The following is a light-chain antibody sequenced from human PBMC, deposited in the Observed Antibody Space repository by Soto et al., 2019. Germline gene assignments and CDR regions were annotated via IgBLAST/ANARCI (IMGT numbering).Light chain of an antibody. CDR3: AVWDDSLNGVV. J-gene: IGLJ2*01. CDR2: SNN. CDR1: SSNFGSNT. Sequence: QSVLTQPPSASGTPGQRVTISCSGSSSNFGSNTVNWYHQLPGTAPKLLIYSNNQRPSGVPDRFSGSKSGTSASLAISGLQAEDEADYYCAVWDDSLNGVVFGGGTKVTVL. V-gene: IGLV1-44*01.